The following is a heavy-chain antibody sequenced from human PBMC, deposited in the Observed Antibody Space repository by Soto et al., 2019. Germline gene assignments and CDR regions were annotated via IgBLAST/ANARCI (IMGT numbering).Heavy chain of an antibody. CDR1: GYTFTGYY. Sequence: ASVKVSCKASGYTFTGYYMHWVRQAPGQGLEWMGWINPNSGGTNYAQKFQGWVTMTRDTSISTAYMELNRLRSDDTAVYYCARDLLCSSGSTSCYFSRGGGMDVWGQGTTVTVSS. D-gene: IGHD2-2*01. J-gene: IGHJ6*02. CDR2: INPNSGGT. V-gene: IGHV1-2*04. CDR3: ARDLLCSSGSTSCYFSRGGGMDV.